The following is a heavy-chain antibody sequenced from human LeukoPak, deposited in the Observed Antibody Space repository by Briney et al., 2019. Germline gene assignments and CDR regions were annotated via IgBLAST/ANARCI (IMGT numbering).Heavy chain of an antibody. CDR1: GFIISNDY. CDR2: IYSGGRT. V-gene: IGHV3-66*01. D-gene: IGHD3-22*01. J-gene: IGHJ3*02. CDR3: ARESPKAHSDSSGYYPTDAFDI. Sequence: QPGGSLRLSCAASGFIISNDYMSWVRQAPGKGLEWVSVIYSGGRTYYADSVKGRFTISRDNSKNTLFLQMNSLRGEDTAVYYCARESPKAHSDSSGYYPTDAFDIWGQGTMVTVSS.